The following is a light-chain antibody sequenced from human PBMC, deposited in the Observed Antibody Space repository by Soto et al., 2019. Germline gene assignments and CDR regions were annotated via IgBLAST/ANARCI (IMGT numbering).Light chain of an antibody. CDR2: LAS. J-gene: IGKJ4*01. V-gene: IGKV2-28*01. CDR1: QSLIHNNGNNY. CDR3: MQALQAVT. Sequence: DIVMTQSPLSLSVTPGEPASISCRSSQSLIHNNGNNYLDWYLQKPGQSPQLLIYLASVRASGVRERSSGSGSGTYFTLTISSVEAEDVGVYYCMQALQAVTFGGGTKVEIK.